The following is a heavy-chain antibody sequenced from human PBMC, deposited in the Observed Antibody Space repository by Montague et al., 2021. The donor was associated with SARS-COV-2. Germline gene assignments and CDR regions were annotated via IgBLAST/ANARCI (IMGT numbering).Heavy chain of an antibody. V-gene: IGHV6-1*01. J-gene: IGHJ4*02. D-gene: IGHD4-17*01. Sequence: CAISGDSVWSNTAACNWIRQSPSGGFEWLGRTHYRSKWTSDYATSVEGRISIDPDTSKNQFFLHLRSVTPEDTGVYYCVRDTGSAQAGFDAWGQGTLVTVSS. CDR1: GDSVWSNTAA. CDR2: THYRSKWTS. CDR3: VRDTGSAQAGFDA.